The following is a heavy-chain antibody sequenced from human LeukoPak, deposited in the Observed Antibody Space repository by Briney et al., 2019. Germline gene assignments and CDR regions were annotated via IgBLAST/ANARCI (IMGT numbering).Heavy chain of an antibody. CDR1: GFTFDDYA. J-gene: IGHJ1*01. CDR3: ATSTVMVGYFQH. D-gene: IGHD4-17*01. Sequence: GGSLRLSCAASGFTFDDYAMHWVRQAPGKGLEWVSGISWNSGSIGYADSVKGRFTISRDNAKNSLYLQMNSLRAEDTALYYCATSTVMVGYFQHWGQGTPVTVSS. CDR2: ISWNSGSI. V-gene: IGHV3-9*01.